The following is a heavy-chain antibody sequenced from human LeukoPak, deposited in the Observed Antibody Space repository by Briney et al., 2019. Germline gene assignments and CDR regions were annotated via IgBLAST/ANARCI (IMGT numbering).Heavy chain of an antibody. CDR1: GYTFTNYY. J-gene: IGHJ4*02. V-gene: IGHV1-46*01. CDR2: INPSGGST. Sequence: GASVKVSCKASGYTFTNYYIHWVRQAPGQGLEWMGIINPSGGSTSYAQKLQGRVTMTRDTSTSTVYMELSSLRSEDTAVYYCARSEGATFRSNYWGQGTLVTVSS. CDR3: ARSEGATFRSNY. D-gene: IGHD1-26*01.